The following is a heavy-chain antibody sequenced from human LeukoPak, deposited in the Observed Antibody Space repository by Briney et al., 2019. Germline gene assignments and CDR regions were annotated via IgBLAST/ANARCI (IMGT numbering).Heavy chain of an antibody. CDR2: IYPGDSDT. CDR1: GYRFTSYW. J-gene: IGHJ4*02. V-gene: IGHV5-51*01. Sequence: GESLKISCKGSGYRFTSYWIGWVRQMPGKGLGWMGIIYPGDSDTRYSPSFQGQVTISADKSISTAYLQWSSLKASDTAMYYCARLLISGSYLGGFDYWGQGTLVTVSS. D-gene: IGHD1-26*01. CDR3: ARLLISGSYLGGFDY.